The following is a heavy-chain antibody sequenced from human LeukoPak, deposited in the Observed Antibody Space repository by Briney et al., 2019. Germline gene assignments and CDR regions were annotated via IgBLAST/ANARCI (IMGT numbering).Heavy chain of an antibody. CDR2: INHSGST. CDR3: ARGGRVITMVRGVIVWWFDP. Sequence: PSETLSLTCAVYGGSFSGYYWSWIRQPPGKGLEWIGEINHSGSTNYNPSLKSRVTISVDTSKNQFSLKLSSVTAADTAVYYCARGGRVITMVRGVIVWWFDPWGQGTLVTVSS. J-gene: IGHJ5*02. D-gene: IGHD3-10*01. CDR1: GGSFSGYY. V-gene: IGHV4-34*01.